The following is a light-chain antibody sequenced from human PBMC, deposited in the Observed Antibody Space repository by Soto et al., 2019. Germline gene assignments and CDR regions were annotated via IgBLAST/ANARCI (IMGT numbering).Light chain of an antibody. CDR3: SSYTSRSTVV. CDR1: SSDVGGYNY. J-gene: IGLJ7*01. V-gene: IGLV2-14*03. CDR2: NFL. Sequence: QSALTQPASVSWSPGQSITISCTGTSSDVGGYNYVSWYQHHPGKAPKLIIYNFLNRPSGISNHFSGSKSGNTASLTISGLQAEDEADYYCSSYTSRSTVVFGGGTQLTVL.